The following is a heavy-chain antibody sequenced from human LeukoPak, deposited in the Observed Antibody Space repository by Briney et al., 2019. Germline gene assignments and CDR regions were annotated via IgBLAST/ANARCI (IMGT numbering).Heavy chain of an antibody. Sequence: GGSLRLSCAASGFTFRNAWMSWVRQAPGKGLEWVSTISGSGGSTYYADSVKGRFTISRDNAKNSLYLQMNSLRAEDTAVYYCARDLAVSGYDFPDAFDYWGQGTLVTVSS. J-gene: IGHJ4*02. CDR3: ARDLAVSGYDFPDAFDY. D-gene: IGHD5-12*01. V-gene: IGHV3-23*01. CDR2: ISGSGGST. CDR1: GFTFRNAW.